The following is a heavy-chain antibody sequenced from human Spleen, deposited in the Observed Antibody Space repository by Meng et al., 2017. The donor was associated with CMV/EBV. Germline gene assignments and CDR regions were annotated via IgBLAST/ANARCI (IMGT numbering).Heavy chain of an antibody. CDR1: GDSVRSGDYY. Sequence: SETLSLTCTVSGDSVRSGDYYWTWIRQPPGKGLEWIGYIYYSGNTYYNPSLKSRVSISVDMSKNQFSLKLTSVTAADTAVYFCARDLGYDCWGGFRPYGMDVWGQGTTVTVSS. V-gene: IGHV4-30-4*08. D-gene: IGHD3-3*01. CDR2: IYYSGNT. J-gene: IGHJ6*02. CDR3: ARDLGYDCWGGFRPYGMDV.